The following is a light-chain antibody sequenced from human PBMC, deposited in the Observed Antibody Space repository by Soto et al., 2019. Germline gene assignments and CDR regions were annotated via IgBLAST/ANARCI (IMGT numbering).Light chain of an antibody. V-gene: IGKV1-5*03. CDR3: QHYSSAACA. Sequence: DIPLTQSPSTLSASIGDRVTITCRASQSIDGWLDWYQQKPGEAPKLPIYKSSTSQPGVPSRFSGSGSGAYYTLTIGTLHPADFATWYEQHYSSAACAFGQGTKLVIK. CDR2: KSS. CDR1: QSIDGW. J-gene: IGKJ2*02.